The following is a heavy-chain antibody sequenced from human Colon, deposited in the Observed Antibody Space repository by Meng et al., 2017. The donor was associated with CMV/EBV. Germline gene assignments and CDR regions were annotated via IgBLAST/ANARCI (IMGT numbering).Heavy chain of an antibody. CDR3: VQLRGITGWFDP. J-gene: IGHJ5*02. CDR2: VHYSGST. Sequence: LTCTVSGGSVSGYYWSWIRQPPEEGLEWIGYVHYSGSTHYNPSLKNRVTISVDTSKNQFSLHLKSVTAADTAVYYCVQLRGITGWFDPWGRGTLVTVSS. CDR1: GGSVSGYY. D-gene: IGHD1-1*01. V-gene: IGHV4-59*02.